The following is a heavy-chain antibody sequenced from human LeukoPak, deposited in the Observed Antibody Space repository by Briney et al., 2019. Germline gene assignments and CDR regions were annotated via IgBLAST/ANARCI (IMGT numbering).Heavy chain of an antibody. CDR2: IYNSGTT. Sequence: SETLSLTCTVSGASISSGLYYWNWFRQPAGKGLEWIGRIYNSGTTNYNPSLKSRVIVSVVTAKNQFSLKLSSVTATDSAVYYCASSNWLRDANFDYWGQGALVTVSS. V-gene: IGHV4-61*02. CDR1: GASISSGLYY. D-gene: IGHD6-13*01. J-gene: IGHJ4*02. CDR3: ASSNWLRDANFDY.